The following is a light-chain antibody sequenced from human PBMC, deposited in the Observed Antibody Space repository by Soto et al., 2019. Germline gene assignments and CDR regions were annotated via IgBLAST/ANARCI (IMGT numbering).Light chain of an antibody. V-gene: IGLV2-23*03. Sequence: QSALTQPASVSGSPGQSITISCTGTSSDVGSYNIVSWYQQHPGKAPKLMIYEGSKRPSGVSNRFSGSKSGNTASLTISGLQAEDEADYYCCSYAVGGTFVFGGGTKVTVL. CDR2: EGS. CDR3: CSYAVGGTFV. J-gene: IGLJ2*01. CDR1: SSDVGSYNI.